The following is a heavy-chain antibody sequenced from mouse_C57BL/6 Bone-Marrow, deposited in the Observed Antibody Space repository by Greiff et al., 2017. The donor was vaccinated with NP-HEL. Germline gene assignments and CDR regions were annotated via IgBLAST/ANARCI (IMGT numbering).Heavy chain of an antibody. CDR2: INPNNGGT. Sequence: VQLQQSGPELVKPGASVKIPCKASGYTFTDYNMDWVKQSHGKSLEWIGDINPNNGGTSYNQKFKGKATLTVDKSSSTAYKELRSLTSADTAVYYCARYNYGSSPWYFDVWGTGTTVTVSS. D-gene: IGHD1-1*01. V-gene: IGHV1-18*01. J-gene: IGHJ1*03. CDR1: GYTFTDYN. CDR3: ARYNYGSSPWYFDV.